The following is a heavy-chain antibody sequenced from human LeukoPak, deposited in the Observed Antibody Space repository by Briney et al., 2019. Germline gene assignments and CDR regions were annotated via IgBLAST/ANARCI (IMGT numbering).Heavy chain of an antibody. V-gene: IGHV4-4*07. CDR2: IYSNGNN. J-gene: IGHJ4*02. Sequence: SETLSLTCSVSGGSISNYHWTWIRQLGGKGLEWIGRIYSNGNNNYNPSLMSRVTMSVDTSKNQFSLKLNSVTAADTAVYYCARHPTYSNHEPYYFDYWGQGTLVTVSS. D-gene: IGHD4-11*01. CDR1: GGSISNYH. CDR3: ARHPTYSNHEPYYFDY.